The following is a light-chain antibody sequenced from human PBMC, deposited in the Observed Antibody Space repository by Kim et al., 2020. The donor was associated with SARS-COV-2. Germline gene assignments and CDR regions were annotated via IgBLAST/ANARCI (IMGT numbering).Light chain of an antibody. V-gene: IGLV3-1*01. CDR1: KLGDKY. J-gene: IGLJ3*02. CDR3: QAWDRSTWV. CDR2: QDS. Sequence: SYELTQPPSVSVSPGKTASITCSGDKLGDKYACWYQQKPGQSPVLVIYQDSKRPSGIPERFSGSNSGNTATLTISGTQAMDEADFYCQAWDRSTWVCGGG.